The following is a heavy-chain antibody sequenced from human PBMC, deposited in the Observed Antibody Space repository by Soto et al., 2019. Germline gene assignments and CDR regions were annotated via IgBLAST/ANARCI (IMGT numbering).Heavy chain of an antibody. J-gene: IGHJ3*02. CDR3: ARALAYCGGDCYFAFDI. CDR1: GFTFSSYD. D-gene: IGHD2-21*02. CDR2: IGTAGDT. V-gene: IGHV3-13*01. Sequence: PGGSLRLSSAASGFTFSSYDMHWVRQATGKGLEWASAIGTAGDTYYPGSVKGRFTISRENAKNSLYLQMNSLRAEDTAVYYCARALAYCGGDCYFAFDIWGQGTMVTVSS.